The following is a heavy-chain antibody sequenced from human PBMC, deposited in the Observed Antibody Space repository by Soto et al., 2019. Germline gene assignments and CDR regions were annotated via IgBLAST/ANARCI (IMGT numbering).Heavy chain of an antibody. CDR2: ISGSGSST. CDR3: AKREAVAGNSQYYNGLDV. CDR1: GFSFGSYA. Sequence: PGGSLRLSCAASGFSFGSYAMNWVRQAPGKGLEWVSAISGSGSSTYYADLVKGRFTVSRDNSKDTVYLQMNRLRVGDTAIYYCAKREAVAGNSQYYNGLDVWGQGTTVTVSS. D-gene: IGHD6-19*01. V-gene: IGHV3-23*01. J-gene: IGHJ6*02.